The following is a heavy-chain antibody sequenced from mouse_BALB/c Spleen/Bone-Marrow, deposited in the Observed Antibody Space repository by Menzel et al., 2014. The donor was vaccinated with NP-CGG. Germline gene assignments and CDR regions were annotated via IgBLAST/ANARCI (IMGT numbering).Heavy chain of an antibody. CDR3: ARWEYYAMDY. D-gene: IGHD4-1*01. V-gene: IGHV14-3*02. Sequence: EVQLQQSGAELVKPGASVKLSCTASGFNIKDTYMHWVKQRPEQGLEWIGRIDPANGNTKYDPKFQGKATITADTSSNTSYLQLSSLTSEDTAVYYCARWEYYAMDYWGQGTSVTVSS. CDR1: GFNIKDTY. J-gene: IGHJ4*01. CDR2: IDPANGNT.